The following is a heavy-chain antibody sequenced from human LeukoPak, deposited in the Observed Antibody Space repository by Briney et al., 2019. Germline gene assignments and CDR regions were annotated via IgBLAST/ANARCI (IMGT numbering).Heavy chain of an antibody. D-gene: IGHD2-15*01. CDR3: ARHRCSGGSCYPMNWFDP. CDR1: DGSITSSNYY. CDR2: IHYSGTT. V-gene: IGHV4-39*01. Sequence: PSETLSLTCTVSDGSITSSNYYWGWIRQPPGKGLEYIGYIHYSGTTYYNPSLKSRVTISVDTSKNQFSLKLSSVTAADTAVYYCARHRCSGGSCYPMNWFDPWGQGTLVTVSS. J-gene: IGHJ5*02.